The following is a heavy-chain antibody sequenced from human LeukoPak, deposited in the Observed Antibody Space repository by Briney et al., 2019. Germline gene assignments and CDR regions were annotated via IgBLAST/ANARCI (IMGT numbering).Heavy chain of an antibody. CDR2: IDPSDSYN. CDR3: ARHALWFGESQGSVDP. CDR1: GYRFTSYW. D-gene: IGHD3-10*01. V-gene: IGHV5-10-1*01. J-gene: IGHJ5*02. Sequence: GESLRISGKGSGYRFTSYWISWVRQMPGKGLEWMERIDPSDSYNNYSPSFQGHVTISVDKSISTAYLQWSSLKASHTAMYYCARHALWFGESQGSVDPWGQGTLVTVSS.